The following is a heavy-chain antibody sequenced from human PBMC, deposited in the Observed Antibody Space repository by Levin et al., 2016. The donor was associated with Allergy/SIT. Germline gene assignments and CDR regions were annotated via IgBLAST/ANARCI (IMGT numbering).Heavy chain of an antibody. CDR3: ARHSDSSGWPRYYYYYYGMDV. J-gene: IGHJ6*02. Sequence: PGKGLEWIGSIYYSGSTYYNPSLKSRVTISVDTSKNQFSLKLSSVTAADTAVYYCARHSDSSGWPRYYYYYYGMDVWGQGTTVTVSS. V-gene: IGHV4-39*01. CDR2: IYYSGST. D-gene: IGHD6-19*01.